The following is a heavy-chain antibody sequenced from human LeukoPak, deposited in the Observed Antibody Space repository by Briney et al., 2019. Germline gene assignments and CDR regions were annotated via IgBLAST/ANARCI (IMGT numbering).Heavy chain of an antibody. CDR3: ARLWGDVTIFDY. CDR1: GFTFSAFW. V-gene: IGHV3-7*01. CDR2: IKQDGSVK. D-gene: IGHD3-10*01. Sequence: GGSLRLSCAASGFTFSAFWMSWVRQAPGKGLEWVANIKQDGSVKHYVDSVKGRFTVSRDNAKNSLYLQTNSLRAEDTAVYYCARLWGDVTIFDYWGQGTLVTVSS. J-gene: IGHJ4*02.